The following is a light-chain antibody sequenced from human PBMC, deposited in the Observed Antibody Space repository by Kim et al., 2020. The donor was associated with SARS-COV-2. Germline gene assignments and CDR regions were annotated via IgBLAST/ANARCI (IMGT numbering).Light chain of an antibody. CDR3: QQYNSYRT. CDR1: QSISSW. J-gene: IGKJ1*01. CDR2: KAS. V-gene: IGKV1-5*03. Sequence: LPASVGDRVTITCRASQSISSWLAWYQQKPGKAPKLLIYKASSLESGVPSRFSGSGSGTEFTLTISSLQPDDFATYYCQQYNSYRTFGQGTKLEI.